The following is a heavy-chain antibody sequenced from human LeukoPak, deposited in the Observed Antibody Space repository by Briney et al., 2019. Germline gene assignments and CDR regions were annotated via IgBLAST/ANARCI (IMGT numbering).Heavy chain of an antibody. V-gene: IGHV3-21*01. D-gene: IGHD6-19*01. J-gene: IGHJ4*02. Sequence: GGSLRLSCAASGFTFSSYSMNWVRQAPGKGLEWVSSISSSSSYIYYADSVKRRFTISRDNAKNSLYLQMNSLRAEDTAVYYCARDSVAGTDYWGQGTLVTVSS. CDR2: ISSSSSYI. CDR3: ARDSVAGTDY. CDR1: GFTFSSYS.